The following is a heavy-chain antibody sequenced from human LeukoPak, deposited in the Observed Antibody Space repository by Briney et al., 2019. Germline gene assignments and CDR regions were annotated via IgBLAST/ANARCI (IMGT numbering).Heavy chain of an antibody. D-gene: IGHD6-13*01. CDR2: ISGSGGST. CDR1: GFTFSSYA. CDR3: ASPKGKSSSWYGTFDY. J-gene: IGHJ4*02. V-gene: IGHV3-23*01. Sequence: GGSLRLSCAASGFTFSSYAMSWVRRAPGKGLEWVSAISGSGGSTYYADSVKGRFTIPRDNSKNTLYLQMNSLRAEDTAVYYCASPKGKSSSWYGTFDYWGQGTLVTVSS.